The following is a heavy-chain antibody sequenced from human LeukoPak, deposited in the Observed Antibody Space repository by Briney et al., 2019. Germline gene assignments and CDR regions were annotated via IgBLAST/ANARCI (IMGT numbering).Heavy chain of an antibody. J-gene: IGHJ5*02. V-gene: IGHV3-23*01. CDR3: AKSDYDILNSVDWFDP. CDR1: GFTSSSYG. Sequence: GGSLRLSCAASGFTSSSYGMHWVRQAPGKGLEWVSAISGSGGSTYYADSVKGRFTISRDNSKNTLYLQMNSLRAEDTAVYYCAKSDYDILNSVDWFDPWGQGTLVTVSS. D-gene: IGHD3-9*01. CDR2: ISGSGGST.